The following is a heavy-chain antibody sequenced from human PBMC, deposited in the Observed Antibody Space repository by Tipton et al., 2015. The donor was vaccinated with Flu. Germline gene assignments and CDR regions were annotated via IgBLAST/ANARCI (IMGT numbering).Heavy chain of an antibody. D-gene: IGHD1-1*01. J-gene: IGHJ4*02. V-gene: IGHV4-4*07. Sequence: TLSLTCTVSGGSLSSFYWTWIRQSAGKGLEWIGRVYSSGTTNFNPSLKSRLTMSLDASKNQFSLTLNSVTAADTAIYFCSRGPDNAKTLTWGRGILVTVSS. CDR2: VYSSGTT. CDR3: SRGPDNAKTLT. CDR1: GGSLSSFY.